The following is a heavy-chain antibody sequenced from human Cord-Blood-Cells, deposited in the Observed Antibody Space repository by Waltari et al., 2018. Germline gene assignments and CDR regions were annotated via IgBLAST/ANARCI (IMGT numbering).Heavy chain of an antibody. CDR3: VVPAANWFDP. CDR2: ISSRSSYI. D-gene: IGHD2-2*01. J-gene: IGHJ5*02. V-gene: IGHV3-21*01. CDR1: GFTFSSYS. Sequence: EVQLVESGGGLVKPGGSLRLSCAASGFTFSSYSMNWVRQAPGKGLGWVSSISSRSSYIYYADSVKGRFTISRDNAKNSLYLQMNSLRAEDTAVYYGVVPAANWFDPWGQGTLVTVSS.